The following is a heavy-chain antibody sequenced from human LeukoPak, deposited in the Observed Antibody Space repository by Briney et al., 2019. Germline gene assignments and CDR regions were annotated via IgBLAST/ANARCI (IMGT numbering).Heavy chain of an antibody. CDR1: GFTFSNYN. D-gene: IGHD3/OR15-3a*01. J-gene: IGHJ4*02. Sequence: PGGSLRLSCAAPGFTFSNYNMNWVRQAPGKRLEWVSSISSSSSYIYYADSVKGRFTISRDNTKNSLYLQMNSLRAEDTAVYYCARDGPGLSYYFDYWGQGTLVTVSS. V-gene: IGHV3-21*01. CDR3: ARDGPGLSYYFDY. CDR2: ISSSSSYI.